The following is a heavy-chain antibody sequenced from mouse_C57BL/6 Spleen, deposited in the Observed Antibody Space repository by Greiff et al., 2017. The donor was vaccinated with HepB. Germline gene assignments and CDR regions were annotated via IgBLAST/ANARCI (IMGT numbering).Heavy chain of an antibody. CDR2: IYPGSGNT. D-gene: IGHD1-1*01. Sequence: VKLVESGAELLRPGASVKLSCKASGYTFTDYYINWVKQRPGQGLEWIARIYPGSGNTYYNEKFKGKATLTAEKSSSTAYMQLSSLTSEDSAVYFCARDYGEAMDYWGQGTSVTVSS. CDR3: ARDYGEAMDY. J-gene: IGHJ4*01. V-gene: IGHV1-76*01. CDR1: GYTFTDYY.